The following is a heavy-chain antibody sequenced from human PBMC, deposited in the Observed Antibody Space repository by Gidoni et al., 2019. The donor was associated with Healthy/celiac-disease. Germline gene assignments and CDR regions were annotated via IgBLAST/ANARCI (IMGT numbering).Heavy chain of an antibody. CDR1: GGTFSSYT. D-gene: IGHD3-10*01. CDR2: IIPILGIA. J-gene: IGHJ4*02. Sequence: QVQLVQSGAEVKKPGSSVKVSCKASGGTFSSYTISWVRQAPGQGLEWMGRIIPILGIANYAQKCQGRVTITADKSTSTAYMELSSLRSEDTAVYYCARGAMVRGVTPPYYFDYWGQGTLVTVSS. CDR3: ARGAMVRGVTPPYYFDY. V-gene: IGHV1-69*02.